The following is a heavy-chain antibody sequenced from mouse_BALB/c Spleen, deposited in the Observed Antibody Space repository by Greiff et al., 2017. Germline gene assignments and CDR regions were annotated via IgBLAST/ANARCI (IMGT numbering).Heavy chain of an antibody. J-gene: IGHJ3*01. Sequence: EVKLQESGPGLVKPSQSLSLTCTVTGYSITSDYAWNWIRQFPGNKLEWMGYISYSGSTSYNPSLKSRISITRDTSKNQFFLQLNSVTTEDTATYYCARELLRLTFAYWGQGTLVTVSA. CDR3: ARELLRLTFAY. CDR1: GYSITSDYA. V-gene: IGHV3-2*02. CDR2: ISYSGST. D-gene: IGHD1-2*01.